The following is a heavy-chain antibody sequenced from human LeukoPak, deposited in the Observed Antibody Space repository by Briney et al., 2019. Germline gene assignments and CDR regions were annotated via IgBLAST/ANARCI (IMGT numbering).Heavy chain of an antibody. Sequence: ASVKVSCKASGGTFSSYAMSWVRQAPGQGLEWMGGIIPIFGTANYAQKFQGRVTITTDESTSTAYMELSSLRSEDTAVYYCARAVVIAARPNAFDIWGQGTMVTVSS. J-gene: IGHJ3*02. V-gene: IGHV1-69*05. CDR3: ARAVVIAARPNAFDI. CDR2: IIPIFGTA. D-gene: IGHD6-6*01. CDR1: GGTFSSYA.